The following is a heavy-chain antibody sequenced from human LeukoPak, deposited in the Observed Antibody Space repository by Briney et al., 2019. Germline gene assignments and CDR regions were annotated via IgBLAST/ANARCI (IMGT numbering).Heavy chain of an antibody. Sequence: PGGSLRVSCAASGFTFSSYGMHWVRQAPGKGLEWVAVIWYDGSNKYYADSVKGRFTISRDNSKNTLYLQMNSLRAEDTAVYYCARDGGDLAFDIWGQGTMVTVSS. CDR1: GFTFSSYG. CDR2: IWYDGSNK. CDR3: ARDGGDLAFDI. V-gene: IGHV3-33*01. D-gene: IGHD2-21*01. J-gene: IGHJ3*02.